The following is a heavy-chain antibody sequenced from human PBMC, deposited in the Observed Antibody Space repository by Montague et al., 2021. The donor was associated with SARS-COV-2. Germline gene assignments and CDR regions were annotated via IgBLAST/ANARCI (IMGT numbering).Heavy chain of an antibody. Sequence: SETLSLTCTVSGGSISTSPYFWGWIRQPPGKGLEWIGSIYYSGSTYYNPSLKSRVAISIDTSENQFSLKLSSVIAADTAVYYCARGNRIAVAGTDFDYWGQGTLVTVSS. D-gene: IGHD6-19*01. V-gene: IGHV4-39*07. J-gene: IGHJ4*02. CDR3: ARGNRIAVAGTDFDY. CDR1: GGSISTSPYF. CDR2: IYYSGST.